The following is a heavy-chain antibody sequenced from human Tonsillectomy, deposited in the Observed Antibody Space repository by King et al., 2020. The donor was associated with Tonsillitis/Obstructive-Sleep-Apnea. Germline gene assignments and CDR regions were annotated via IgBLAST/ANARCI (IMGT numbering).Heavy chain of an antibody. CDR1: GYTFTRYY. J-gene: IGHJ4*02. V-gene: IGHV1-46*01. D-gene: IGHD3-10*01. CDR2: IDPSGGSA. CDR3: ARVVGSGSYYNVMFDY. Sequence: VQLVESGAEVKKPGASVKVSCKASGYTFTRYYIHWVRQAPGQGLEWMGIIDPSGGSASYPQKFQGRVTMISDTSTSTVYMEMSSLRSEDTAVYYCARVVGSGSYYNVMFDYWGPGTLVTVSS.